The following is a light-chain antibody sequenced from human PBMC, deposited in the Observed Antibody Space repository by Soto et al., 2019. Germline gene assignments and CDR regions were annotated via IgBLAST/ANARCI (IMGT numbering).Light chain of an antibody. CDR1: QSISSW. CDR2: KAS. CDR3: QQYHTWWT. J-gene: IGKJ1*01. V-gene: IGKV1-5*03. Sequence: DIQMTQSPSTLSASVGDRVTITCRASQSISSWLAWYQQKPGKAPKILIYKASSLESGVPSRFSGSGSGTSVTRTISSLQPDDFATCYCQQYHTWWTFGQGTKVEI.